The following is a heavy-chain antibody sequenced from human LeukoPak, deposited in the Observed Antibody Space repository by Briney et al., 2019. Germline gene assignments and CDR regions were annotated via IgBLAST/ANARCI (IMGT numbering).Heavy chain of an antibody. D-gene: IGHD5-24*01. V-gene: IGHV3-9*03. CDR1: GFTFDDYA. J-gene: IGHJ3*02. CDR2: ISWNSGSI. CDR3: AKDRWADGPGGAFDI. Sequence: GRPLRLSCAASGFTFDDYAMHWVRQAPGKGLEWVSGISWNSGSIGYADSVKGRFTISRDNAKNSLYLQMNSLRAEDMALYYCAKDRWADGPGGAFDIWGQGTMVTVSS.